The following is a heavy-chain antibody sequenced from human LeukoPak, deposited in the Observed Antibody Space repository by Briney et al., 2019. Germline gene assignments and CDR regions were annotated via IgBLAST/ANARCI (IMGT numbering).Heavy chain of an antibody. CDR1: GYTLTELS. D-gene: IGHD4-23*01. V-gene: IGHV1-24*01. CDR2: FDPEDGET. J-gene: IGHJ4*02. Sequence: ASVKVSCKVSGYTLTELSMHWVRQARGKGLEWMGGFDPEDGETIYAQKFQGRVTMTEDTSTDTAYMELSSLRSEDTAVYYCATRPPNYGGDPYYFDYWGQGTLVTVSS. CDR3: ATRPPNYGGDPYYFDY.